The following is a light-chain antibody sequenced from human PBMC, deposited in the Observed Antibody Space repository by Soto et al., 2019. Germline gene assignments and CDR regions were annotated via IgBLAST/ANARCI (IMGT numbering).Light chain of an antibody. CDR2: GVS. CDR1: QSVGTK. Sequence: EIVMTQSPATLSVSPGEGATLSCRASQSVGTKLAWYQQKPGQAPRLLIYGVSTRANGVPARFSGSGSGTDFSLTISSLESEDFAIYYFQQYTDLPPEYTFGQGTKLDIK. V-gene: IGKV3-15*01. J-gene: IGKJ2*01. CDR3: QQYTDLPPEYT.